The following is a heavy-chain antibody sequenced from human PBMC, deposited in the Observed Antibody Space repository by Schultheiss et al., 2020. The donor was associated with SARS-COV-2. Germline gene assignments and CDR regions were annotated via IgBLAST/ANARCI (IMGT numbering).Heavy chain of an antibody. J-gene: IGHJ6*02. V-gene: IGHV4-39*07. D-gene: IGHD5-18*01. CDR1: GGSISSGDYY. Sequence: SETLSLTYTVSGGSISSGDYYWSWIRQPPGKGLEWIGEINHSGSTNYNPSLKSRVTISVDTSKNQFSLKLSSVTAADTAVYYCARSGRGGYSYGYYYYGMDVWGQGTTVTVSS. CDR3: ARSGRGGYSYGYYYYGMDV. CDR2: INHSGST.